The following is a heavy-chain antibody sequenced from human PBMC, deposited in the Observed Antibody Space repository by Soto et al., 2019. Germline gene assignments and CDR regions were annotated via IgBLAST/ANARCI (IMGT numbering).Heavy chain of an antibody. V-gene: IGHV4-31*03. CDR2: IYYSGST. Sequence: SETLSLTCTVSGGSISSGGYYWSWIRQHPGKGLEWIGYIYYSGSTYYNPSLKSRVTISVDTSKNQFSLKLSSVTAADTAVYYCARVGYSNMVDYWGQGTLVTVSS. CDR3: ARVGYSNMVDY. J-gene: IGHJ4*02. D-gene: IGHD4-4*01. CDR1: GGSISSGGYY.